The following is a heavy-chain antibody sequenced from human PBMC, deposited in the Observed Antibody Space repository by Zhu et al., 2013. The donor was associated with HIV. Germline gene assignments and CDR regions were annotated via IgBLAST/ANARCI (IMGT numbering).Heavy chain of an antibody. CDR3: ARGRYDILTGYYNVYGY. CDR1: GGSFSGYY. CDR2: INHSGST. V-gene: IGHV4-34*01. J-gene: IGHJ4*02. Sequence: QVQLQQWGAGLLKPSETLSLTCAVYGGSFSGYYWSWIRQPPGKGLEWIGEINHSGSTNYNPSLKSRVTISVDTSKNQFSLKLSSVTAADTAVYYCARGRYDILTGYYNVYGYWGQGTLVTVSS. D-gene: IGHD3-9*01.